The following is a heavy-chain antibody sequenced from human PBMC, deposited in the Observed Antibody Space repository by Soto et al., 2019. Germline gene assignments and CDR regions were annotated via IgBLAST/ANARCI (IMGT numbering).Heavy chain of an antibody. D-gene: IGHD2-8*01. CDR2: ISGSGGST. CDR1: GFTFSSYA. CDR3: AKFFVSRNGVYDPFDI. J-gene: IGHJ3*02. Sequence: GGSLRLSCAASGFTFSSYAMSWVRQAPGKGLEWVSSISGSGGSTYYADSVKGRFTISRDNSKNTLYLRMNSLRVEDTAVYYCAKFFVSRNGVYDPFDIRAPRTMVTGSS. V-gene: IGHV3-23*01.